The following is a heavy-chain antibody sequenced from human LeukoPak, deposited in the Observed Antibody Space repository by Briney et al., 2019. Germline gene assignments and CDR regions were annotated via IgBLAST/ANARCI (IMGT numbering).Heavy chain of an antibody. J-gene: IGHJ4*02. CDR1: GFTFSNAW. Sequence: GGSLRLSCAASGFTFSNAWMSWVRQAPGKGLEWVGRIKSKTDGGTTDYAAPVKGRFTISRDDSKNTLYLQTNSLKTEDTAVYYCTTSRSGWYYFDYWGQGTLVTVSS. D-gene: IGHD6-19*01. CDR2: IKSKTDGGTT. V-gene: IGHV3-15*01. CDR3: TTSRSGWYYFDY.